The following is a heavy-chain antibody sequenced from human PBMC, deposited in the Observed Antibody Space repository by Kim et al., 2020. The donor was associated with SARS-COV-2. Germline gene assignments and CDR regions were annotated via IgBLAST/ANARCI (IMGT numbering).Heavy chain of an antibody. Sequence: GGSLRLSCAASGFTFSSYGMHWVRQAPGKGLEWVAVIWYDGSNKYYADSVKGRFTISRDNSKNTLYLQMNSLRAEDTAVYYCARGAVAGKAEYFQHWGQGTLVTVSS. V-gene: IGHV3-33*01. CDR1: GFTFSSYG. CDR3: ARGAVAGKAEYFQH. D-gene: IGHD6-19*01. CDR2: IWYDGSNK. J-gene: IGHJ1*01.